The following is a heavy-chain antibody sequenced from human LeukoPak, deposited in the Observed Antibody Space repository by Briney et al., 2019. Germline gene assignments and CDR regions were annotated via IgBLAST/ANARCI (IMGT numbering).Heavy chain of an antibody. CDR2: ISSGSSYI. CDR3: ARVLYSGYDSGY. Sequence: GGSLRLSCAASGFTFSSYSMNWVRQAPGKGLEWVSSISSGSSYIYYADSVKGRFTISRDNAKNSLYLQMNSLRAEDTAVYYCARVLYSGYDSGYWGQGTLVTVSS. V-gene: IGHV3-21*01. CDR1: GFTFSSYS. D-gene: IGHD5-12*01. J-gene: IGHJ4*02.